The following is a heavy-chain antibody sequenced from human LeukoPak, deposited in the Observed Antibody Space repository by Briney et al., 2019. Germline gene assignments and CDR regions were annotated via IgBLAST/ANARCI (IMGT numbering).Heavy chain of an antibody. CDR1: GDSISNNWW. J-gene: IGHJ4*02. Sequence: PSETLSLTCAVSGDSISNNWWWSWVRQPPGKGLEWIGEIHDGGSTTYHPSLKSRVTISVDKSKNQFSLTLTSVTAADTAVYFCARGAHYAWNSWGQGTLVTVSS. D-gene: IGHD3-16*01. CDR3: ARGAHYAWNS. V-gene: IGHV4-4*02. CDR2: IHDGGST.